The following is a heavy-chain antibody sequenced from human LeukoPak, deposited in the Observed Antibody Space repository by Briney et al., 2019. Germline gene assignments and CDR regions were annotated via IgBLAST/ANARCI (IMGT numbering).Heavy chain of an antibody. V-gene: IGHV3-30-3*01. J-gene: IGHJ4*02. CDR3: ATFTTFSSPGY. D-gene: IGHD2/OR15-2a*01. CDR1: GFTFTRNG. Sequence: GGSLRLSCAASGFTFTRNGIHWVRQAPGKGLEWVAVISHDGTKQYYADSVRGRFTRSSDNSKNTLFLEMNSLGVEDTALYYCATFTTFSSPGYWGQGTLVTVSS. CDR2: ISHDGTKQ.